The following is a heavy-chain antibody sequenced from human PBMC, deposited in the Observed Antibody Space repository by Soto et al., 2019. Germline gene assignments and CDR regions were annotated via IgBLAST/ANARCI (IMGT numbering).Heavy chain of an antibody. CDR1: GYSISIGYY. Sequence: SETLSLTCAVSGYSISIGYYCGWIGQTPGKGLEWIASIYHSGSTYYNPSLKSRVTISVDTSKNQFSLKLTSVTAADTAVYYCARGAATVTPGWFDPWGQGIMVTVSS. CDR2: IYHSGST. V-gene: IGHV4-38-2*01. CDR3: ARGAATVTPGWFDP. D-gene: IGHD4-17*01. J-gene: IGHJ5*02.